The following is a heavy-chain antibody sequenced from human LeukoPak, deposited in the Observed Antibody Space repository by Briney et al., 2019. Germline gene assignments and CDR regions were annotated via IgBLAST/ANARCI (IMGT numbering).Heavy chain of an antibody. Sequence: GRSLRLSCAASGFTFSSYGMHWVRQAPGKGLEWVAVISYDGSNKYYADSVKGRFTISRDNSKNTLYLQMNSLRAEDTAVYYCASARESYGGKLFDYWGQGTLVTVSS. CDR1: GFTFSSYG. D-gene: IGHD4-23*01. V-gene: IGHV3-30*03. CDR2: ISYDGSNK. J-gene: IGHJ4*02. CDR3: ASARESYGGKLFDY.